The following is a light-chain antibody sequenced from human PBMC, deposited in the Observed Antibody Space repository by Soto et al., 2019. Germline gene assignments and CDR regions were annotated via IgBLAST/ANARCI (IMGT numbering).Light chain of an antibody. Sequence: QSVLTQPASVSAAPGQKVTISCSGSSSNIGSYYVSWYQHLPGTAPKVLIYDNNKRPSGIPDRFSGSRSGTSATLGITGLQTGDEADYYCGTWDSSLNAYVFGTGTKVTVL. CDR1: SSNIGSYY. CDR3: GTWDSSLNAYV. J-gene: IGLJ1*01. V-gene: IGLV1-51*01. CDR2: DNN.